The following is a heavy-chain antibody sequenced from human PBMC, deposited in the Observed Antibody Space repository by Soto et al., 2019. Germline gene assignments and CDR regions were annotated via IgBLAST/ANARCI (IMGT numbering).Heavy chain of an antibody. J-gene: IGHJ5*02. CDR1: GGSISSSY. Sequence: LSLTCAVSGGSISSSYWSWIRQPPGKGLEWLAYIYDDGSANYNPSLKSRATISLDMSKNQFSLKLTSVTAADTAVYYCARDKYCSGGSCRKNWFDPWGQGTLVTVSS. D-gene: IGHD2-15*01. CDR2: IYDDGSA. CDR3: ARDKYCSGGSCRKNWFDP. V-gene: IGHV4-59*01.